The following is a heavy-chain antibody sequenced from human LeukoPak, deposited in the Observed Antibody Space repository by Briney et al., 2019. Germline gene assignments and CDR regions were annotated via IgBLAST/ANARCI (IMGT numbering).Heavy chain of an antibody. CDR3: ARDRAAHYMDV. V-gene: IGHV3-23*01. CDR2: ISGSGGST. D-gene: IGHD3-10*01. CDR1: GFPFSSYA. J-gene: IGHJ6*03. Sequence: GSLKLPRAAPGFPFSSYAMSWVPQAPGKGLEWVSAISGSGGSTYYADSVKGRFTISRDNAKNSLYLQMNSLRADDTAAYYCARDRAAHYMDVWGKGTTVTVSS.